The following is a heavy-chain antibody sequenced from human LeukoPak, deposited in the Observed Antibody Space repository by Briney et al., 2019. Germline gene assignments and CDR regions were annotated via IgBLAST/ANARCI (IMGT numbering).Heavy chain of an antibody. Sequence: PSETLSLTCTVSGDSISSSSYYWGWIRQPPGKGLEWIGSIYYSGSTYYNPSLKSRVTISVDTSKNQFSLKLSSVTAADTAVYYCARYERFLVMAVAGLIDYWGQGTLVTVSS. CDR2: IYYSGST. J-gene: IGHJ4*02. V-gene: IGHV4-39*07. D-gene: IGHD6-19*01. CDR1: GDSISSSSYY. CDR3: ARYERFLVMAVAGLIDY.